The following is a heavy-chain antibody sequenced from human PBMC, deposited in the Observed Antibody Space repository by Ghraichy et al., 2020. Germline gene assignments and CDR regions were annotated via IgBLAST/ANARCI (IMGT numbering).Heavy chain of an antibody. CDR3: ARPSTPFRGAAARLDDAFDI. J-gene: IGHJ3*02. CDR1: GYTFTSYG. Sequence: ASVKVSCKASGYTFTSYGISWVRQAPGQGLEWMGWISAYNGNTNYAQKLQGRVTMTTDTSTSTAYMELRSLRSDDTAVYYCARPSTPFRGAAARLDDAFDIWGQGTMVTVSS. V-gene: IGHV1-18*04. CDR2: ISAYNGNT. D-gene: IGHD6-13*01.